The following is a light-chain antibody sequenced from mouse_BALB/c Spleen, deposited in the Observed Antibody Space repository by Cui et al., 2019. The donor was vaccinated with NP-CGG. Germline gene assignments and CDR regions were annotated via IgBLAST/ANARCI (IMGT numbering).Light chain of an antibody. J-gene: IGLJ1*01. CDR2: GTN. V-gene: IGLV1*01. CDR3: ALWYSNHWV. Sequence: QAAVTYEFALTTSPGGTVTLTCRSSTGPVTTSNYANWVQEKPDHLFTGLIGGTNNRAPGVPARFSGSLIGDKAALTITGAQTEDEAIYFCALWYSNHWVFGGGTKLTVL. CDR1: TGPVTTSNY.